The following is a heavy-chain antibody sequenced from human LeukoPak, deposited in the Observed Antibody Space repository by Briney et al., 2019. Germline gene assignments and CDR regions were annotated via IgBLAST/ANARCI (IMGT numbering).Heavy chain of an antibody. CDR2: ISSSSSTI. CDR1: GFTFSSYS. J-gene: IGHJ5*02. CDR3: ARDSSSVVDP. V-gene: IGHV3-48*01. Sequence: SGGSLRLSCAASGFTFSSYSMNWVRQAPGKGLEWVSYISSSSSTIYYADSVKGRFTISRDNAKNTPYLQMNSLRAEDTAVYYCARDSSSVVDPWGQGTLVTVSS. D-gene: IGHD6-6*01.